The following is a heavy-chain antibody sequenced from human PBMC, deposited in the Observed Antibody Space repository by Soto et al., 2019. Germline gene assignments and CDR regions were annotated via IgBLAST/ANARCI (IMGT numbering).Heavy chain of an antibody. V-gene: IGHV3-15*01. D-gene: IGHD3-9*01. J-gene: IGHJ3*02. CDR3: TTEQEDFDWSSDI. CDR1: GFTFSNAW. CDR2: IKSKTDGGTT. Sequence: SLRLSCAASGFTFSNAWMSWVRQAPGKGLEWVGRIKSKTDGGTTDYAAPVKGRFTISRDDSKNTLDLQMNSLKTEDTAVYYCTTEQEDFDWSSDIWGQGTMVTVSS.